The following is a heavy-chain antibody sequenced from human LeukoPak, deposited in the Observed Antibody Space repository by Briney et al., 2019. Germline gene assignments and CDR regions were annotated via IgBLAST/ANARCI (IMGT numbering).Heavy chain of an antibody. CDR1: GFTFSSYA. V-gene: IGHV3-30*04. CDR3: AGSSMVRGVIISNPNFYYYGMDV. CDR2: ISYDGSNK. Sequence: PGGSLRLSCAASGFTFSSYAMHWVRQAPGKGLEWVAVISYDGSNKYYADSVKGRFTISRDNSKNTLYLQMNSLRAEDTAVYYCAGSSMVRGVIISNPNFYYYGMDVWGKGTTVTVSS. J-gene: IGHJ6*04. D-gene: IGHD3-10*01.